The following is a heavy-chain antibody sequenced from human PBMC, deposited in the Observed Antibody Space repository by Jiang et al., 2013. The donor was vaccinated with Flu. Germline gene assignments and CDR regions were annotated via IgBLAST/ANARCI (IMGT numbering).Heavy chain of an antibody. D-gene: IGHD3/OR15-3a*01. V-gene: IGHV3-33*01. CDR3: ARDGLD. CDR2: LWFDGSNE. CDR1: GFHFSAYG. J-gene: IGHJ4*01. Sequence: VQLVESGGGVVQPGTSLRLSCEASGFHFSAYGMHWVRQAPGKGLEWVAVLWFDGSNENYRDSVKGRFIISRDNSKYMVFLQMNRLRVEDTAIYYCARDGLD.